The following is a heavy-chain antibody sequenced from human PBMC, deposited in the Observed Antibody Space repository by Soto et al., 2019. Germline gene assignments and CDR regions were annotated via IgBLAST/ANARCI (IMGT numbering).Heavy chain of an antibody. V-gene: IGHV3-30-3*01. CDR2: ISYDGSNK. Sequence: ESGGGVVQPGRSLRLSCAASGFTFSSYAMHWVRQAPGKGLEWVAVISYDGSNKYYADSVKGRFTISRDNSKNTLYLQMTSLRAEDTAVYYWARDRVVVTAIFDYWGQGTLVTVSS. D-gene: IGHD2-21*02. CDR1: GFTFSSYA. J-gene: IGHJ4*02. CDR3: ARDRVVVTAIFDY.